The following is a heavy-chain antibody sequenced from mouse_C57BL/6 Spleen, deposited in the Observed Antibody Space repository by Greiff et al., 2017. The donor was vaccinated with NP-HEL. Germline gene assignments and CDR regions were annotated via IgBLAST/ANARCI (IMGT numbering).Heavy chain of an antibody. Sequence: VQRVESGAELARPGASVKLSCKASGYTFTSYGISWVKQRTGQGLEWIGEIYPRSGNTYYNEKFKGKATLTADKSSSTAYMELRSLTSEDSAVYFCAREVVATSRYFDVWGTGTTVTVSS. J-gene: IGHJ1*03. CDR1: GYTFTSYG. CDR2: IYPRSGNT. V-gene: IGHV1-81*01. D-gene: IGHD1-1*01. CDR3: AREVVATSRYFDV.